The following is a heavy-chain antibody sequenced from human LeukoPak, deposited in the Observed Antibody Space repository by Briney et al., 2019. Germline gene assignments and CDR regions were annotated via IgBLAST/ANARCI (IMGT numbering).Heavy chain of an antibody. CDR2: MLHSGST. D-gene: IGHD6-25*01. Sequence: PSETLSLTCTVSGYSISGGYYWGWIRQPLGKGLEWIGAMLHSGSTYYNPSLRSRVTISVDTSKNQFSLNLRSVTAADTAVYYCVRDPPTAAGDYWGQGTLVTVSS. CDR1: GYSISGGYY. J-gene: IGHJ4*02. CDR3: VRDPPTAAGDY. V-gene: IGHV4-38-2*02.